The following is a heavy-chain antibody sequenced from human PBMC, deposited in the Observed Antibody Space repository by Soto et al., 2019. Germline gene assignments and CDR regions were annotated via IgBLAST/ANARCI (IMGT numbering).Heavy chain of an antibody. CDR1: GFTFSNTW. CDR3: TTYNTETCCR. V-gene: IGHV3-15*05. CDR2: IKRTTDGGTI. D-gene: IGHD1-1*01. Sequence: GGSLRLSCAASGFTFSNTWMIWVRQAPGKGLEWLGRIKRTTDGGTIDYAAPVKGRFIISRDDSENNLHLQLNSLQIEDTAVYYCTTYNTETCCRWGQETQVTISS. J-gene: IGHJ4*02.